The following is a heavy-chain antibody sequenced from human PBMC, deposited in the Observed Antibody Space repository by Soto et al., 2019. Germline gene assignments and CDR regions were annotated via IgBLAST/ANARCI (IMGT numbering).Heavy chain of an antibody. V-gene: IGHV5-51*01. J-gene: IGHJ4*02. CDR1: GYHVSNYW. D-gene: IGHD3-10*01. CDR2: IYPSDSDT. CDR3: AHHYYYGSGSYYSRPTAFDY. Sequence: PGASLKSSCKGCGYHVSNYWIGWVRQMTGKGLEWMGFIYPSDSDTRYSPSFQGQVTISADKSISTAYLQWSSLKASDTATYYCAHHYYYGSGSYYSRPTAFDYWGQGTPVTVSS.